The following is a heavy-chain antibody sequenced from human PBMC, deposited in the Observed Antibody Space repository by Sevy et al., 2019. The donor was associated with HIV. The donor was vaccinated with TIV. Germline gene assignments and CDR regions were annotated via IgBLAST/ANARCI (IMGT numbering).Heavy chain of an antibody. V-gene: IGHV3-49*03. CDR3: TTDLGVFYGSGSSGAFDF. Sequence: GGSLRLSCTGSGFTFGGYALSWFRQAPGKGLEWVGFIRSKDYGGTIEYAASVKGRFIISRDDSKGIAYLQMDSLKTEEPAVYYCTTDLGVFYGSGSSGAFDFWGQGTMVTVSS. D-gene: IGHD3-10*01. CDR2: IRSKDYGGTI. J-gene: IGHJ3*01. CDR1: GFTFGGYA.